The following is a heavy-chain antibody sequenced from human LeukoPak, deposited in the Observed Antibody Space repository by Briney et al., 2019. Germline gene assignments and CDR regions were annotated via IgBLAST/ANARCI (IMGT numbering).Heavy chain of an antibody. CDR3: ALLRDTAGYYGMDV. CDR1: GFTFTSYW. Sequence: GGSLRLSCAASGFTFTSYWMGWVRQAPGKGLEWVANVNQDGGEKYYVDSVKGRFTISRDNAKNSLYLQMNSLRAEDTAVYYCALLRDTAGYYGMDVWGQGTTVTVSS. V-gene: IGHV3-7*01. D-gene: IGHD5-18*01. J-gene: IGHJ6*02. CDR2: VNQDGGEK.